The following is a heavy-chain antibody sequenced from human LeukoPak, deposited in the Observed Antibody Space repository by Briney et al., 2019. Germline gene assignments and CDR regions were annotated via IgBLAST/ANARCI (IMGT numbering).Heavy chain of an antibody. D-gene: IGHD3-10*01. V-gene: IGHV4-59*01. Sequence: PSETLSLTCSVSGGSICSYYWSWSRQPPGKGLEWIGYIYYSGSTNYNPSLRSRVTISVDTSKNQFSLKLSSVTAADTAVYYCARSGVGPPVTEAFDYWGQGTLVIVSS. CDR1: GGSICSYY. CDR2: IYYSGST. CDR3: ARSGVGPPVTEAFDY. J-gene: IGHJ4*02.